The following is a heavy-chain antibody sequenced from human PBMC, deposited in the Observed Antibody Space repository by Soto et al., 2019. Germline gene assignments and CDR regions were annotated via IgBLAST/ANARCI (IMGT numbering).Heavy chain of an antibody. CDR3: VREGDYSDYNGQPLCDY. Sequence: QVQLQESGPRLVKPSETLSLTCTVSGGAMTNYYWAWIRQPAGKGLEWIGRIFGIGYTNYNPSLKSRVILTVDTSKSQFSMELTSVAAADSSVYYCVREGDYSDYNGQPLCDYWGQGTLVSVSS. J-gene: IGHJ4*02. CDR2: IFGIGYT. CDR1: GGAMTNYY. V-gene: IGHV4-4*07. D-gene: IGHD3-9*01.